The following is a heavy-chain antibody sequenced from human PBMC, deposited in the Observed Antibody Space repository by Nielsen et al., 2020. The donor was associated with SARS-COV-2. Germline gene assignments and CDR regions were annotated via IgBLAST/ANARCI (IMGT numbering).Heavy chain of an antibody. Sequence: GESLKISCAASGFTFSSYDMHWVRQATGKGLEWVSAIGTAGDTYYPGSVKGRFTISRENAKNSLYLQMNSLRAGDTAVYYCARGRGGIAVAGYYFDYWGQGTLVTVSS. CDR1: GFTFSSYD. D-gene: IGHD6-19*01. V-gene: IGHV3-13*04. CDR3: ARGRGGIAVAGYYFDY. CDR2: IGTAGDT. J-gene: IGHJ4*02.